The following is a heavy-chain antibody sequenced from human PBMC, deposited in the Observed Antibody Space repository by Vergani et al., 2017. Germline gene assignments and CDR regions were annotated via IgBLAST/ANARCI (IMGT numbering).Heavy chain of an antibody. D-gene: IGHD3-10*01. CDR2: IYYSGST. J-gene: IGHJ6*03. V-gene: IGHV4-59*01. CDR1: GGSISSYY. CDR3: AAHRPGGHDYYYYYMDV. Sequence: QVQLQESGPGLVKPSETLSLTCTVSGGSISSYYWSWIRQPPGKGLEWIGYIYYSGSTNYNPSLKSRVTISVDTSKNQFSLKLSSVTAADTAVYYCAAHRPGGHDYYYYYMDVWGKGTTVTVSS.